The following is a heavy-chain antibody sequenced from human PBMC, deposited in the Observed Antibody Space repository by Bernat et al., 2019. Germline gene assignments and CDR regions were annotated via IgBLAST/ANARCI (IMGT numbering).Heavy chain of an antibody. CDR2: ISYDGSKK. V-gene: IGHV3-30*04. CDR1: EFTFNNYA. J-gene: IGHJ4*02. Sequence: QVQLVESGGGVVQPGRSLRLSCAASEFTFNNYAVHWVRQTPGKGLEWVAVISYDGSKKYYADSVRGRFTISRDNSKNTLYLQMTSLRGEDTAVYYCARDRFTIFGVADYWGQGALVTVSA. CDR3: ARDRFTIFGVADY. D-gene: IGHD3-3*01.